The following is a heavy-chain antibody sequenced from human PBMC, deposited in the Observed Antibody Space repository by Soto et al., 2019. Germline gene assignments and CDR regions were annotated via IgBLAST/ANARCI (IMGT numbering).Heavy chain of an antibody. CDR2: IYYSGST. CDR3: ARRAAAGTGWFDP. D-gene: IGHD6-13*01. CDR1: GGSISSSSYY. Sequence: PSETLSLTCTVSGGSISSSSYYWGWIRQPPGKGLEWIGSIYYSGSTYYNPSLKSRVTISVDTSKNQFSLKLSSVTAADTAVYYCARRAAAGTGWFDPWGQGTLVTVSS. V-gene: IGHV4-39*01. J-gene: IGHJ5*02.